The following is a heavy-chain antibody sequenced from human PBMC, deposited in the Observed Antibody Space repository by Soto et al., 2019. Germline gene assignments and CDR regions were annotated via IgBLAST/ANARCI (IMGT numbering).Heavy chain of an antibody. Sequence: ESGGGVVQPGRSLRLSCAASGFTFSSYGMHWVRQAPGKGLEWVAVISYDGTIKYYVDSVKGRFTISRDNSKKTLYLPMNSLRPEDAAVYYCAKESDGDYRNYFDYWGQGTLVTVSS. CDR3: AKESDGDYRNYFDY. CDR1: GFTFSSYG. V-gene: IGHV3-30*18. CDR2: ISYDGTIK. D-gene: IGHD4-17*01. J-gene: IGHJ4*02.